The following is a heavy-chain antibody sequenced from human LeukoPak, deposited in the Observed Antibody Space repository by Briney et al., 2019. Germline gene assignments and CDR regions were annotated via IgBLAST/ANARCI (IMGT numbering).Heavy chain of an antibody. CDR1: GFTFSSYA. D-gene: IGHD3-22*01. V-gene: IGHV3-23*01. Sequence: GGSLRLSCAASGFTFSSYAMSWVCQAPGKGLEWVSAISGSGGSTYYADSVKGRFTISRDNSKNTLYLQMNSLRAEDTAVYYCAKDRPLYYYDSSGYYRAPHDYWGQGTLVTVSS. CDR3: AKDRPLYYYDSSGYYRAPHDY. CDR2: ISGSGGST. J-gene: IGHJ4*02.